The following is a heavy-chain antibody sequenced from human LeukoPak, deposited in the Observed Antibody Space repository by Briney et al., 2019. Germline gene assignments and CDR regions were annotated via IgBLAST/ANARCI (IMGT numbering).Heavy chain of an antibody. Sequence: SETQSLICTVSGGSIRSYYWSWIRQPPGKGLEWIGYLYYSGSTNYNPSLKSRVTISVDTSKNQFSLKLSSVTAADTTVYYCTSGSYSFYYMDVWGKGTTVTVSS. CDR3: TSGSYSFYYMDV. D-gene: IGHD1-26*01. CDR2: LYYSGST. V-gene: IGHV4-59*01. J-gene: IGHJ6*03. CDR1: GGSIRSYY.